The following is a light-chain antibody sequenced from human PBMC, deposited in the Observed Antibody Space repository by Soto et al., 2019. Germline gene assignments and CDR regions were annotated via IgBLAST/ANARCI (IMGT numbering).Light chain of an antibody. Sequence: DIQMTQSPSTLSASVGDRVTITCRASQSINTWLAWYQRKPGKAPKLLIYDASSLRSGVPSRFSGSGSGTDFTLTISSLQPEDFATYYCQQANSFPITFGQGTRLEIK. CDR1: QSINTW. CDR3: QQANSFPIT. V-gene: IGKV1-5*01. J-gene: IGKJ5*01. CDR2: DAS.